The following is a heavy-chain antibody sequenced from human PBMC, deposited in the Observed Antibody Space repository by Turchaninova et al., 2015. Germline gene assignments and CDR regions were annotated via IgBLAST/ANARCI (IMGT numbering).Heavy chain of an antibody. CDR2: IDQRGNT. CDR1: EGPFSCVY. Sequence: QVLLQQWGSGLLMPSGAVSLTCAVDEGPFSCVYWRTIRQPPGKGLEWMGEIDQRGNTTYKPSLKSRVTMSVDTSKNQFSLKLSAVTAADTAVYYWAVPYCSNDVCYTSYFDSWGQGTLVTVSS. CDR3: AVPYCSNDVCYTSYFDS. J-gene: IGHJ4*02. V-gene: IGHV4-34*01. D-gene: IGHD2-8*01.